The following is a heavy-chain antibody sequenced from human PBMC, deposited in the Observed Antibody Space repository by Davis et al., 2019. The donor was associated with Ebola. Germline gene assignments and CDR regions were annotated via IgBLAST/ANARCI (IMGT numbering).Heavy chain of an antibody. CDR1: GFTFSSYW. D-gene: IGHD6-25*01. CDR3: ARGRRANYYYYGMDV. Sequence: GSLRLSCAASGFTFSSYWMSWVRQPPGKGLEWIGEINHSGSTNYNPSLKSRVTISVDTSKNQFSLKLSSVTAADTAVYYCARGRRANYYYYGMDVWGQGTTVTVSS. V-gene: IGHV4-34*01. J-gene: IGHJ6*02. CDR2: INHSGST.